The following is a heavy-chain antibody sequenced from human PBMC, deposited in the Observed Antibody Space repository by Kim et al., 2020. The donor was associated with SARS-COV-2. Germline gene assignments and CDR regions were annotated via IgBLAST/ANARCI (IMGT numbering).Heavy chain of an antibody. Sequence: SETLSLTCTVSGGSISSGGYYWIWIRQHPGKGLEWIGYIYYSGSTYYNSSLKSRVTISVDTSKNQFFLKLSSVTAADTAVYYCARDRSGVAETYYFDYWGQGTLVTVSS. CDR1: GGSISSGGYY. CDR2: IYYSGST. D-gene: IGHD2-15*01. J-gene: IGHJ4*02. V-gene: IGHV4-31*03. CDR3: ARDRSGVAETYYFDY.